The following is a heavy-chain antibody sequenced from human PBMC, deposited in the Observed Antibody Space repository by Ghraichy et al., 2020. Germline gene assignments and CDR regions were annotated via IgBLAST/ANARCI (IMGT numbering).Heavy chain of an antibody. CDR1: GGSVRSYY. CDR3: ARGLRSSSSQGTTFDY. V-gene: IGHV4-59*02. J-gene: IGHJ4*02. CDR2: IYHTGST. Sequence: SETLSLTCTVSGGSVRSYYWSWIRQPPGRGLEWIAYIYHTGSTKCNPSLKSRVSIPLDTSKNQVSLNLSPVTAADTAVYYCARGLRSSSSQGTTFDYWGQGTLVTVSS. D-gene: IGHD6-6*01.